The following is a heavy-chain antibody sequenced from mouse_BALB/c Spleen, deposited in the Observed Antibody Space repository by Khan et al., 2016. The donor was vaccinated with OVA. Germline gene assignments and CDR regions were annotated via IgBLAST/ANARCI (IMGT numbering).Heavy chain of an antibody. CDR2: IDPYNGGT. D-gene: IGHD2-3*01. J-gene: IGHJ3*01. Sequence: EVQLQESGPELVRPGASVKVSCKASGYAFTTYNIYWVKQSHGKSLEWIGYIDPYNGGTNYNQNFKDKATLTVEKSSSAAYMHLDSLTSEDSAVHFCASSSDGYHPPADWGQGTLVTGSA. V-gene: IGHV1S135*01. CDR1: GYAFTTYN. CDR3: ASSSDGYHPPAD.